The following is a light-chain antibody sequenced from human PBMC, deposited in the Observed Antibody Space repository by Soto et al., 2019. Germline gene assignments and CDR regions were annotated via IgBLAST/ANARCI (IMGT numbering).Light chain of an antibody. CDR3: CAYAGSSTFVI. CDR1: SSDVGSYNL. CDR2: EVT. V-gene: IGLV2-23*02. J-gene: IGLJ2*01. Sequence: QSALTQPASVSGSPGQSITISCTGTSSDVGSYNLVSWYQQHPGKVPKLMIYEVTKRPSGVSNRFSGSKSGSTASLTISGLQAEDEADYYCCAYAGSSTFVIFGGGTKVTVL.